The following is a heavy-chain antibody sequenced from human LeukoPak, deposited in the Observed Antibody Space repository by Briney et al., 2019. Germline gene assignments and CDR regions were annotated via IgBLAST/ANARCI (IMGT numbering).Heavy chain of an antibody. CDR3: ARQRSSLSGRTFDP. J-gene: IGHJ5*02. CDR1: GGSISSSTYY. D-gene: IGHD6-19*01. V-gene: IGHV4-61*05. CDR2: IYYSGST. Sequence: NSSETLSLTCTVSGGSISSSTYYWSWIRQPPGKGLEWIGYIYYSGSTNYNPSLKSRVTISVDTSKNQFSLKLSSVTAADTAVYYCARQRSSLSGRTFDPWGQGTLVAVSS.